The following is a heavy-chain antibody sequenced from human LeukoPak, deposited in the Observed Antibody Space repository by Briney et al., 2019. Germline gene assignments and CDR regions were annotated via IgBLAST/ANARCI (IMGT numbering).Heavy chain of an antibody. D-gene: IGHD2-2*01. J-gene: IGHJ4*02. CDR3: ARDPPHLCSSTSCFGDY. CDR1: GGTFSSYA. CDR2: IIPIFGTA. V-gene: IGHV1-69*13. Sequence: SVKVSCKASGGTFSSYAISWVRQAPGQGLGWMGGIIPIFGTANYAQKFQGRVTITADESTSTAYMELSSLRSEDTAVYYCARDPPHLCSSTSCFGDYWGQGTLVTVSS.